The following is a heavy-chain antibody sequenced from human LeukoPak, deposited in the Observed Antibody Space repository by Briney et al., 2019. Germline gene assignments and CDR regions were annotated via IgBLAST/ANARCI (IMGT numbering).Heavy chain of an antibody. J-gene: IGHJ6*02. CDR1: GYTFTSYD. D-gene: IGHD3-3*01. CDR3: ARDQLRPPYDFWSGYYPSYYYYYGMDV. CDR2: MNPNSGNT. Sequence: ASVKVSCKASGYTFTSYDINWVRQATGQGLEWMGWMNPNSGNTGYAQKFQGRVTMTRNTSISTAYMELSSLRSEGTAVYYCARDQLRPPYDFWSGYYPSYYYYYGMDVWGQGTTVTVSS. V-gene: IGHV1-8*01.